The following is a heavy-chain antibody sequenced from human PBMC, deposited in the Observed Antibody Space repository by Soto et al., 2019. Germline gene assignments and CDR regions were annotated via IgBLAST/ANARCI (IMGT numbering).Heavy chain of an antibody. D-gene: IGHD1-1*01. Sequence: QVQLVQSGAEVRKPGSSVKVSCKASGYTFSDYYIHWVRQARGQGLEWMGWINPNSGGTKYAPKFQGGVTMTRDTSITTAYMELSRLRSGDTAVYYCAREPATVKPEGVDFWGQGTLVTVSS. CDR2: INPNSGGT. J-gene: IGHJ4*02. CDR3: AREPATVKPEGVDF. V-gene: IGHV1-2*07. CDR1: GYTFSDYY.